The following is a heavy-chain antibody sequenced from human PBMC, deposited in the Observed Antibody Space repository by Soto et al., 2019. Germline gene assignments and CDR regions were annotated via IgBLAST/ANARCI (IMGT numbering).Heavy chain of an antibody. D-gene: IGHD6-19*01. CDR2: IYHDGNA. CDR1: GDSITNYY. Sequence: QVQLQESGPGLVKPSETLSLTCAVSGDSITNYYWTWIRQPPGKGLEWIGYIYHDGNANYNPSLKSRVTISIPTSNTQFSLRLMSVTAADTAVYYCARGGRAVAGLDYWGPGFLVTVSS. V-gene: IGHV4-59*01. CDR3: ARGGRAVAGLDY. J-gene: IGHJ4*02.